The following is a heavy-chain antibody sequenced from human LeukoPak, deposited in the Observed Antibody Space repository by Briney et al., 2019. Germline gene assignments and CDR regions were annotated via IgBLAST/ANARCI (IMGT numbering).Heavy chain of an antibody. CDR1: GFTFSSYA. CDR3: ARVYETNGYLY. Sequence: GSLLLSCAASGFTFSSYAMSWVRQAPGKGLEWVSYISSSGSTIYYADSVKGRFTISRDNAKNSLYLQMNSLRVEDTAVYYCARVYETNGYLYWGQGSLVTVSS. CDR2: ISSSGSTI. V-gene: IGHV3-48*04. J-gene: IGHJ4*02. D-gene: IGHD3-22*01.